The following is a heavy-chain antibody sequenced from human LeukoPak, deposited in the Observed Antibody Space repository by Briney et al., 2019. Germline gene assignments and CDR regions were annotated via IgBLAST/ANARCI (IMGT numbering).Heavy chain of an antibody. V-gene: IGHV3-33*08. CDR1: GFTVSSNY. CDR2: IWYDGSNK. Sequence: GGSLRLSCAASGFTVSSNYMSWVRQAPGKGLEWVAVIWYDGSNKYYADSVKGRFTISRDNSKNTLYLQMNSLRAEDTAVYYCAREHMDVWGQGTTVTVSS. J-gene: IGHJ6*02. CDR3: AREHMDV.